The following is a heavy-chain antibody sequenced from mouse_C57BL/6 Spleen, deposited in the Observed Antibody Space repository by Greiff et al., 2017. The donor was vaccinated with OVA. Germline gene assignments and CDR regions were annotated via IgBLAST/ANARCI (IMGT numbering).Heavy chain of an antibody. D-gene: IGHD1-1*01. CDR2: ISYSGST. V-gene: IGHV3-1*01. Sequence: EVKLVESGPGMVKPSQSLSLTCTVTGYSITSGYDWHWIRHFPGNKLEWMGYISYSGSTNYNPSLKSRISITHDTSKNHFFLKLNSVTTEDTATYYCARGGYYGSSPFAYWGQGTLVTVSA. CDR3: ARGGYYGSSPFAY. J-gene: IGHJ3*01. CDR1: GYSITSGYD.